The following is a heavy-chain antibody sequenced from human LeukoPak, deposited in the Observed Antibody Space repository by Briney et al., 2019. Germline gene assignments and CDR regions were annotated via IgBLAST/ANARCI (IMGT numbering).Heavy chain of an antibody. D-gene: IGHD3-10*01. CDR1: GFTFSSYW. V-gene: IGHV3-7*01. CDR2: IRQEGSEK. Sequence: GGSLRLSCAASGFTFSSYWMSWVRQAPGKGLEWVANIRQEGSEKYYVDSVKGRFTISRDNSKNTLYLQMNSLRAEDTAVYYCARDPGSITMVRGVPFDYWGQGTLVTVSS. CDR3: ARDPGSITMVRGVPFDY. J-gene: IGHJ4*02.